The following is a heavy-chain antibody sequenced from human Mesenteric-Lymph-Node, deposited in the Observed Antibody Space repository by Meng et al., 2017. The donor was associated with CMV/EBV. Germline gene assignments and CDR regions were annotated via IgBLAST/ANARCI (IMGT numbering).Heavy chain of an antibody. D-gene: IGHD3-9*01. CDR1: GGSFSGYY. J-gene: IGHJ5*02. V-gene: IGHV4-34*01. Sequence: SETLSLTCAVYGGSFSGYYWSWIRQPPGKGLEWIGEINHSGSTNYNPSLKSRVTISVDTSKNQFSLKLSSVTAADTAVYYCARDQATLINDAGLGYFRLDPWGQGARVTVSS. CDR2: INHSGST. CDR3: ARDQATLINDAGLGYFRLDP.